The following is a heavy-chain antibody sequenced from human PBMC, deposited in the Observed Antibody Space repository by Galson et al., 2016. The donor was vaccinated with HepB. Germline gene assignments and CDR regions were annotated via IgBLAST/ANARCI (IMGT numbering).Heavy chain of an antibody. CDR1: GYTFIDYA. V-gene: IGHV7-4-1*02. CDR3: ARDPLAL. J-gene: IGHJ4*02. CDR2: ININNGDA. Sequence: SVKVSCKASGYTFIDYAMNWVRQAPGQGLEWVGWININNGDATYAQGFTGRFVFSMDTSVSTAFLQISSLKVDDTAVYYCARDPLALWGQGTLVTVSS.